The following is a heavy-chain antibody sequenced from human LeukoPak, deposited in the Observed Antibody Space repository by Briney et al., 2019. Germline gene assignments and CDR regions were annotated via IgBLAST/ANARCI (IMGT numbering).Heavy chain of an antibody. CDR1: GGSISSGGYS. J-gene: IGHJ6*02. Sequence: SETLSLTCAVSGGSISSGGYSWSWIRQPPGKGLEWIGYIYHSGSTYYNPSLKSRVTISVDTSKNQFSLKLSSVTAADTAVYYCALYAIPGYYGMDVWGQGTTVTVSS. V-gene: IGHV4-30-2*02. CDR2: IYHSGST. CDR3: ALYAIPGYYGMDV. D-gene: IGHD2-8*01.